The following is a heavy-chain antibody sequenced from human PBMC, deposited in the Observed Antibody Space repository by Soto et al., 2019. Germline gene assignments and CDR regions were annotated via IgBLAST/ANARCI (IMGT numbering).Heavy chain of an antibody. CDR2: IIPILGIA. V-gene: IGHV1-69*04. J-gene: IGHJ6*03. D-gene: IGHD3-3*01. Sequence: SVKVSCKASGGTFSSYTISWVRQAPGQGLEWMGSIIPILGIANYAQKFQGRVTITADKSTSTAYMELSSLRSEDTAVYYCARDMRDLRFLEWLPYYYYYYMDVWGKGTTVTVSS. CDR1: GGTFSSYT. CDR3: ARDMRDLRFLEWLPYYYYYYMDV.